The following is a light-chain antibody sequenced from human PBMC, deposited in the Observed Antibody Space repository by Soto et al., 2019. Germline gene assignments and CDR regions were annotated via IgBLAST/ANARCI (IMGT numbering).Light chain of an antibody. CDR2: GAS. Sequence: EIVLTQSPGTLSLSPGERATLSCRASQSVSSNYLAWYQQKPGLAPRLLIYGASSRATGIPDRFSGSGSGTDFTLTISRLEPEDFALYYCQHYGSSPPVTFAQGTKLEIK. J-gene: IGKJ2*01. CDR3: QHYGSSPPVT. V-gene: IGKV3-20*01. CDR1: QSVSSNY.